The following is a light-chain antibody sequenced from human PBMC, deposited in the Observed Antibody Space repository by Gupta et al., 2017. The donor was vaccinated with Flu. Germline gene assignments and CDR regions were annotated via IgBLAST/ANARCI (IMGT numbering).Light chain of an antibody. V-gene: IGKV1-39*01. CDR1: QSISSY. Sequence: DIQMTQSPASLSASVGDRVTITCRSSQSISSYLNWYQQNPGKAPQLLIYAASSLKSGVPSRFSGSGSGTDFTLTISSLQPEDFATYYCQQSYSTPPWTFGQGTKVEIK. CDR3: QQSYSTPPWT. J-gene: IGKJ1*01. CDR2: AAS.